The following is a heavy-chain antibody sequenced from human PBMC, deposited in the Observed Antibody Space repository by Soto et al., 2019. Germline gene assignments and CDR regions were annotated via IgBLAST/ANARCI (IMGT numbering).Heavy chain of an antibody. CDR2: IRSKANSYAT. D-gene: IGHD2-15*01. CDR1: GFTFSGSA. CDR3: TTRALGYCSGGSCYVVDFDY. J-gene: IGHJ4*02. V-gene: IGHV3-73*02. Sequence: EVQLVESGGGLVQPGGSLKLSCAASGFTFSGSAMHWVRQASGKGLEWVGRIRSKANSYATAYAESVKGRFTISRDDSKNTAYLQMNSLKIEETAVYYGTTRALGYCSGGSCYVVDFDYWGQGTLVTVSS.